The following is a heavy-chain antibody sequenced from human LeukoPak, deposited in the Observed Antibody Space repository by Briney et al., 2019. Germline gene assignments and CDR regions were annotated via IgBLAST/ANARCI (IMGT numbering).Heavy chain of an antibody. D-gene: IGHD3-10*01. CDR1: GYSENFYG. CDR3: AKDLHYGSADY. CDR2: ISAQHGQT. Sequence: GASVKVSCKTSGYSENFYGITWVRQVAGQGLEWMGWISAQHGQTEYAPNSQDRVTMTTDTYTNTAYMELRSLRSDDTAVYYCAKDLHYGSADYWGQGTLVTVSS. J-gene: IGHJ4*02. V-gene: IGHV1-18*01.